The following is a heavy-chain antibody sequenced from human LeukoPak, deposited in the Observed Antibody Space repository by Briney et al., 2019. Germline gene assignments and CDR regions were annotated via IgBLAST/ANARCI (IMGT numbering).Heavy chain of an antibody. CDR2: ISGSSGTI. CDR1: GFSFSDYD. Sequence: GGSLRLSCAASGFSFSDYDMHWVRQGKGKGLDWVAYISGSSGTIHYADSVRGRFSISRDNVQQSLYLQMNSLRAEDTAVYYCVGFGVYGGLWGQGTVVPVSP. J-gene: IGHJ4*02. V-gene: IGHV3-48*01. D-gene: IGHD4-23*01. CDR3: VGFGVYGGL.